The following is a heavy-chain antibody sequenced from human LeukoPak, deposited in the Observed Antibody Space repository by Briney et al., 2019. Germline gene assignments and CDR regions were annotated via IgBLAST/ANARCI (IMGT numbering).Heavy chain of an antibody. J-gene: IGHJ3*02. CDR1: GFTFSSYS. D-gene: IGHD3-10*01. Sequence: PGGSLRLSCAASGFTFSSYSMNWVRQAPGKGLEWVSSISSSSSYIYYADSVKGRFTISRDNAKNSLYLRMNSLREEDTAVYYCGRLSRGSGRDAFDIWGQGTMVTVSS. CDR3: GRLSRGSGRDAFDI. CDR2: ISSSSSYI. V-gene: IGHV3-21*01.